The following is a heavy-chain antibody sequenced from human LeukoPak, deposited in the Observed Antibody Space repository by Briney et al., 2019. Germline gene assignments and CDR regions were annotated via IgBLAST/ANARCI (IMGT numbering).Heavy chain of an antibody. D-gene: IGHD2-15*01. CDR2: INHSGST. Sequence: SETLSRTCAVYGGSFSGYYWSWIRQPPGKGLEWIGEINHSGSTNYNPSLKSRVTISVDTSKNQFSLKLSSVTAADTAVYYCARVLAGIVVVVAATPGWFDPWGQGTLVTVSS. V-gene: IGHV4-34*01. CDR1: GGSFSGYY. J-gene: IGHJ5*02. CDR3: ARVLAGIVVVVAATPGWFDP.